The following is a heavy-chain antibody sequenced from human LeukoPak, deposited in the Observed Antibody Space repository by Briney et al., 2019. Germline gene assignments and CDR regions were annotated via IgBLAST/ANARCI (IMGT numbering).Heavy chain of an antibody. Sequence: SVKVSCKASGGTFSSYAISWVRQAPGQGLEWMGRIIHILGIANDAQKFQGRVTITADKSTSTAYMELSSLRSEDTAVYYCARGTYYDSSGYVDYWGQGTLVTVSS. CDR2: IIHILGIA. J-gene: IGHJ4*02. CDR1: GGTFSSYA. CDR3: ARGTYYDSSGYVDY. V-gene: IGHV1-69*04. D-gene: IGHD3-22*01.